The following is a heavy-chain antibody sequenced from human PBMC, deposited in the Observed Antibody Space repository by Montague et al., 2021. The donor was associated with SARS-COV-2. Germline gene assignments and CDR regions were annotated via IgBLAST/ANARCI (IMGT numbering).Heavy chain of an antibody. CDR1: GGSISSGGYY. CDR3: ARVRGLTIFGVVGPFDY. D-gene: IGHD3-3*01. J-gene: IGHJ4*02. V-gene: IGHV4-31*03. Sequence: TLSLTCTVSGGSISSGGYYWSWIRQHPGKGLEWIGYIYYSGSTYYNPSLKSRVTISVDTSKNQFSLKLSSVTAAGTAVYYCARVRGLTIFGVVGPFDYWGQGILVTVSS. CDR2: IYYSGST.